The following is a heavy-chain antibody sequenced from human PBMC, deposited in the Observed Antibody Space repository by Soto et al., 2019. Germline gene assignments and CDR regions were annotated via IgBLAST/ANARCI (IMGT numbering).Heavy chain of an antibody. CDR1: GLTFGSRA. J-gene: IGHJ4*02. V-gene: IGHV3-23*01. Sequence: GGSLRLSCVASGLTFGSRAMSWVRQSPGEGLEWVSTITDTGGDAKYADSVRGRFAISRDNSKNTLYLQMSTLRAEDSAIYFCAKDGYDSSGDLYYFDYWGQGIPVTVSS. D-gene: IGHD3-22*01. CDR2: ITDTGGDA. CDR3: AKDGYDSSGDLYYFDY.